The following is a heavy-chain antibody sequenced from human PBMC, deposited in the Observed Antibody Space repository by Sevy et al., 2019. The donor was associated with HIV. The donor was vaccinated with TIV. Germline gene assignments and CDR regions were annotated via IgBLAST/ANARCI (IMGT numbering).Heavy chain of an antibody. CDR2: IRGKGYGGTT. J-gene: IGHJ6*02. V-gene: IGHV3-49*04. CDR1: GFTFGDYA. CDR3: TRASYSYYYGMDV. Sequence: GGSLRLSCTTSGFTFGDYAMSWVRQAPGKGLEWVGFIRGKGYGGTTEYVASVKGRFTISRDDSKSIAYLQMNSLKTEDTAVYYCTRASYSYYYGMDVWGQGTTVTVSS.